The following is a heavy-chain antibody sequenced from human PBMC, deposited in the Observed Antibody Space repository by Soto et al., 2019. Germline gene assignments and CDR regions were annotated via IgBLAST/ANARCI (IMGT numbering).Heavy chain of an antibody. Sequence: ASVKVSCKASGCSFTSYAMHWVRQAPGQRLEWMGWINAGNGNTKYSQKFQGRVTITRDTSASTAYMELSSLRSEDTAVHYCARGPPYGAHFDYWGQGTLVTVSS. CDR3: ARGPPYGAHFDY. CDR2: INAGNGNT. V-gene: IGHV1-3*01. J-gene: IGHJ4*02. CDR1: GCSFTSYA. D-gene: IGHD4-17*01.